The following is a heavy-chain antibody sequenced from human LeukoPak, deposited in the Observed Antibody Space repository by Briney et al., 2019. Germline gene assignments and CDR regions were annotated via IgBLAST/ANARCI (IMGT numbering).Heavy chain of an antibody. Sequence: PSETLSLTCGVSGGSITTTNWWAWVRQPPGKGLEWIGEVHLDGRTNYNPSLESRLTMSVDVSENQVSLKLTSVTAADTAVYYCAREGGFYRPLDYSGQGTLVTVSS. V-gene: IGHV4-4*02. CDR1: GGSITTTNW. CDR2: VHLDGRT. CDR3: AREGGFYRPLDY. D-gene: IGHD3-3*01. J-gene: IGHJ4*02.